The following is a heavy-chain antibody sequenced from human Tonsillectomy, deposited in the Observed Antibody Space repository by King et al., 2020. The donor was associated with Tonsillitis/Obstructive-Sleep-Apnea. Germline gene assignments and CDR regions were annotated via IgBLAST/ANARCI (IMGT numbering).Heavy chain of an antibody. CDR1: GYSFTSYW. CDR2: IDPSDSYT. Sequence: QLVQSGAEVKKPGESLRISCKGSGYSFTSYWISWVRQMPGKGLEWMGRIDPSDSYTNYSPSFQGHVTISVDKSISTAYLQWSSLKASDTAMYYCARHADCYGSGPHWFDPWGQGTLVTVSS. V-gene: IGHV5-10-1*01. J-gene: IGHJ5*02. CDR3: ARHADCYGSGPHWFDP. D-gene: IGHD3-10*01.